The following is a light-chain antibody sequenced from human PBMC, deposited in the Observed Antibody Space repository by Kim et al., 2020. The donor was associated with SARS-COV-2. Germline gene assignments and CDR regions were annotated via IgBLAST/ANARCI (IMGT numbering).Light chain of an antibody. CDR1: KLGDTY. J-gene: IGLJ1*01. CDR3: QAWDSSTFYV. CDR2: RDN. Sequence: VSPEQTFSITCSGGKLGDTYVSWYQQRPGQSPALVIYRDNKRPSGIPERFSGSNSGNTATLTISGTHAMDEADYYCQAWDSSTFYVFGTGTKVTVL. V-gene: IGLV3-1*01.